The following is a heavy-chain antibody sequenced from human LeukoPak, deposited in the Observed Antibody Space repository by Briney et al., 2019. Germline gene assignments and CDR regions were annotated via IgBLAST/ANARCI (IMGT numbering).Heavy chain of an antibody. V-gene: IGHV3-9*01. CDR3: ARGLRAAITENAFDI. D-gene: IGHD6-25*01. CDR1: GFTFDDYA. Sequence: GGSLRLSCAASGFTFDDYAMHWVRQAPGKGLEWVSGISWNSGTIGYADSVKGRFTISRDNAKSSLYLQMNSLRSEDTAVYYCARGLRAAITENAFDIWGQGTMVTVSS. J-gene: IGHJ3*02. CDR2: ISWNSGTI.